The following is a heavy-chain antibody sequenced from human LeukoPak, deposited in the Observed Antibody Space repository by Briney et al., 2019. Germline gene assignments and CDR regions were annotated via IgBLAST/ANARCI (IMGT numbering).Heavy chain of an antibody. Sequence: SETLSLTCTVSGGSISSYYWSWIRQPPGKGLEWIGEINHSGSTNYNPSLKSRVTISVDTSKNQFSLKLSSVTAADTAVYYCVRHWRYGENLALPLWGQGTMVTVSS. D-gene: IGHD4-17*01. CDR3: VRHWRYGENLALPL. J-gene: IGHJ3*01. V-gene: IGHV4-34*01. CDR1: GGSISSYY. CDR2: INHSGST.